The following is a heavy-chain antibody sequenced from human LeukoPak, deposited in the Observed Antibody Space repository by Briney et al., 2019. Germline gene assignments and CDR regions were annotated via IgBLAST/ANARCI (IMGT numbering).Heavy chain of an antibody. J-gene: IGHJ4*02. CDR1: GYSNSSGYY. V-gene: IGHV4-38-2*01. CDR3: ARGYCSSISCQPLDY. D-gene: IGHD2-2*01. CDR2: IYRSGNT. Sequence: SETLSLTCAVSGYSNSSGYYWGWIRQPPGKGLEWIGSIYRSGNTYYNPSLKSRVTISIDTSKNQFSLNLSSVTAAETAVYYCARGYCSSISCQPLDYWGQGTLVTVSS.